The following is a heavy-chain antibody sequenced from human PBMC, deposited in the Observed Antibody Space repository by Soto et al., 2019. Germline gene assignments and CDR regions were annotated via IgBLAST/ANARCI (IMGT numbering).Heavy chain of an antibody. V-gene: IGHV3-21*01. D-gene: IGHD2-2*01. CDR3: ASDCSSTSCYGGHFDY. CDR1: GFTFSNYG. CDR2: ISSSGNYM. J-gene: IGHJ4*02. Sequence: EVQLVESGGGLVKPGGSLRLSCAASGFTFSNYGVNWVRQAPGKGLEWVSSISSSGNYMYYADSVKGRFTISRDNAKNSLYLQMNSLRAEDTAVYYCASDCSSTSCYGGHFDYWGQGTLVTVSS.